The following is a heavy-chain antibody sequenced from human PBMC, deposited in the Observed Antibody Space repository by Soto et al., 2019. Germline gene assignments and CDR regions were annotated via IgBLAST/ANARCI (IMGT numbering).Heavy chain of an antibody. V-gene: IGHV1-8*01. CDR3: AREKTSYGMDV. CDR2: MNPKSGNT. Sequence: QVQLVQSGAEVKKPGASVKVSCRASGYTFPSYDINWVRQATGQGLEWMGWMNPKSGNTGYAQKFKGRVTMTRNTSISTAYMELSSLRSEDTAVYYCAREKTSYGMDVWGQGTTVTVSS. J-gene: IGHJ6*02. CDR1: GYTFPSYD.